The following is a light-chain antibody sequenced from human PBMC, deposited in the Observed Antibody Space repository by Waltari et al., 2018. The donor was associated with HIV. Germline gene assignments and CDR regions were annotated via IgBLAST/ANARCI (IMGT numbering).Light chain of an antibody. V-gene: IGKV3-20*01. Sequence: EIVLTQSPGTLSASPGDRATLSCRASQSVTGDYVAWYQQKPGQAPRLLIYDASNRATGLPDRFSGSGSGTDFTLTISRLEPEDFAVYYCQQYGGSPRTFGQGTKLEIK. CDR2: DAS. CDR1: QSVTGDY. CDR3: QQYGGSPRT. J-gene: IGKJ2*01.